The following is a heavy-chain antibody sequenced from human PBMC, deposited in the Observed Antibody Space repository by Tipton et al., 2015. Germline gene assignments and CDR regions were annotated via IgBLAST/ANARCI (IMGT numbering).Heavy chain of an antibody. CDR3: ARFNCDGDCYSYRGWFDP. Sequence: TLSLTCTVSGGSISSSTYYWSWIRQPPGRGLEWIGYIYYGGSTNYNPSLKSRVTISVDTSKNQFSLKLSSVTAADTALYYCARFNCDGDCYSYRGWFDPWGQGTLVTVSS. D-gene: IGHD2-21*02. CDR1: GGSISSSTYY. CDR2: IYYGGST. J-gene: IGHJ5*02. V-gene: IGHV4-61*01.